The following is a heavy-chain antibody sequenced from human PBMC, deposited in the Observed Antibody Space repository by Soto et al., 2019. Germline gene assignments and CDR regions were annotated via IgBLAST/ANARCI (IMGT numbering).Heavy chain of an antibody. Sequence: GASVKVSCKASGYTFTGYYMHWVRQAPGQGLEWMGWINPNSGGTNYAQKFQGWVTMTRDTSISTAYMELSRLRSDDPAVYYCARALIIAVAAHAAFDIWGQGTMVTVS. D-gene: IGHD6-19*01. CDR3: ARALIIAVAAHAAFDI. CDR2: INPNSGGT. J-gene: IGHJ3*02. CDR1: GYTFTGYY. V-gene: IGHV1-2*04.